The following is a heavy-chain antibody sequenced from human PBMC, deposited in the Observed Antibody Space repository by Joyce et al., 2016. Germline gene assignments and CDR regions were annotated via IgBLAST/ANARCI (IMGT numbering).Heavy chain of an antibody. D-gene: IGHD5-12*01. CDR1: GGSISSAHW. Sequence: QVQLQESGSGLVKPSGTLSLTCAVSGGSISSAHWWSWVRQPPGKGLEWIGEIYLVGSTTSNPSLKSRVTISVDKSKNQLSLKMNSVTAADTAVYYCARNGAYSQDSWGQGTLVTVSS. J-gene: IGHJ5*01. V-gene: IGHV4-4*02. CDR3: ARNGAYSQDS. CDR2: IYLVGST.